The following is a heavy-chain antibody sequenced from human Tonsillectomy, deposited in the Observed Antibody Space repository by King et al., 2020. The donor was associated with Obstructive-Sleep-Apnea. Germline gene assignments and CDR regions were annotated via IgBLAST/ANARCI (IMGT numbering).Heavy chain of an antibody. V-gene: IGHV4-38-2*02. J-gene: IGHJ4*02. Sequence: VQLQESGPGLVKTSETLSLTCTVSGYSISSGYYWGWIRQPPRKGLEWIGILYHSGSPHYNPSLGSRVTISVDTSKNQFSLQLRSVTAADTAVYYCARADGYNFGQHSYFDFWGQGTLVTVSS. D-gene: IGHD5-24*01. CDR3: ARADGYNFGQHSYFDF. CDR2: LYHSGSP. CDR1: GYSISSGYY.